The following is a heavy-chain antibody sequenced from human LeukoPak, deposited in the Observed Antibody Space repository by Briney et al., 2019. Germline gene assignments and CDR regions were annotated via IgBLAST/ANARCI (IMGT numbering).Heavy chain of an antibody. Sequence: SETLSLTCTVSGGSISSSYWSWIRQPPGKGLEWIGYIHYSGSTNYNPSLKSRVTISVDTSKNQFSLKLSSVTAADTAVYFCARDSGSSPRFDPWGQGTLVTVSS. CDR2: IHYSGST. CDR1: GGSISSSY. CDR3: ARDSGSSPRFDP. V-gene: IGHV4-59*01. D-gene: IGHD6-6*01. J-gene: IGHJ5*02.